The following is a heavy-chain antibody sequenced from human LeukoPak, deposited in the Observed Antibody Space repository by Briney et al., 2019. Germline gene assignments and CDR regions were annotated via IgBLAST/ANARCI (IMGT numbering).Heavy chain of an antibody. Sequence: PSGTLSHTRMVSGGSISRYHWSWMRQPAAKGVDGIGYIYYSGSTNYNPSLKSRVTISEDTSKNQFSLKLSSVTAADTAVYYCARGTTTYYYYGMDVWGQGTTVTVSS. CDR3: ARGTTTYYYYGMDV. D-gene: IGHD1-1*01. J-gene: IGHJ6*02. V-gene: IGHV4-59*01. CDR2: IYYSGST. CDR1: GGSISRYH.